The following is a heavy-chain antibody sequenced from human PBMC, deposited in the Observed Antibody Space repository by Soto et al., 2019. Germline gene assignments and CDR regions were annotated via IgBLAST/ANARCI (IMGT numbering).Heavy chain of an antibody. V-gene: IGHV3-23*01. CDR1: GFAFISYA. D-gene: IGHD1-1*01. CDR3: AKGGASTGTRGEYYGMDA. CDR2: LSGSGGST. J-gene: IGHJ6*02. Sequence: EVQLLESGGGLVQPGGSLRLSCAASGFAFISYAMSWVRQAPGKGLEWVSALSGSGGSTYYANSVKGRFTISSDNSKHKLYPQMHSLRAEDQAVYDCAKGGASTGTRGEYYGMDAWGQGTTVTVSS.